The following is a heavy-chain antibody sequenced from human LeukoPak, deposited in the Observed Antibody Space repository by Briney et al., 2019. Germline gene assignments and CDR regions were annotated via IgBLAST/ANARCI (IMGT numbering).Heavy chain of an antibody. Sequence: SETLSLTCTVSGVSIDSYYWSWIRQPPGKGLEGIGYIYYTGSTEYHPSLKSRVTISLDTSKNQFSLKLTSVTAADTAVYYCARVYQSAEYYFDYWGQGNLVSVSS. CDR2: IYYTGST. CDR1: GVSIDSYY. D-gene: IGHD2-2*01. V-gene: IGHV4-59*01. CDR3: ARVYQSAEYYFDY. J-gene: IGHJ4*02.